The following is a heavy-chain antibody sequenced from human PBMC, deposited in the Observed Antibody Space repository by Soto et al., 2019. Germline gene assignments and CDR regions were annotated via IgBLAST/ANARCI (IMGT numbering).Heavy chain of an antibody. CDR2: ILYTGNT. J-gene: IGHJ6*02. V-gene: IGHV4-59*13. D-gene: IGHD3-10*01. Sequence: SETLSLTCTVSGASISSYYWSWIRQPPGKGLEWLGYILYTGNTNYSPSLKSRVTMSVDTSKNQVSLKLSAVTAADTAVYFCARAAYGSGSYYAPYYYYAMDVWGPGPT. CDR1: GASISSYY. CDR3: ARAAYGSGSYYAPYYYYAMDV.